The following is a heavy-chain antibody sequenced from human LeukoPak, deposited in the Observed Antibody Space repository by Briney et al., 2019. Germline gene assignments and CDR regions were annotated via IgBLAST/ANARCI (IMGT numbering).Heavy chain of an antibody. CDR2: TRNKANSYTT. J-gene: IGHJ1*01. D-gene: IGHD1-26*01. V-gene: IGHV3-72*01. Sequence: GGSLRLSCAASGFTFSSYAMSWVRQAPGKGLEWVGRTRNKANSYTTEYAASAKGRFTISRDDSKNPLYLQMNSLKTEDTAVYYCVGWELLGIFFQHWGQDTLVTVSS. CDR1: GFTFSSYA. CDR3: VGWELLGIFFQH.